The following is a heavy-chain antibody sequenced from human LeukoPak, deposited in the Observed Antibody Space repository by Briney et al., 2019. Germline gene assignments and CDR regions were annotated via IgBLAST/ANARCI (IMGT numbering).Heavy chain of an antibody. D-gene: IGHD2-21*02. Sequence: ASVKVSCKASGYTFTSYGISWERQAPGQGLEWMGWISAYNGNTHYAQKLQGRVTMTTDTSTSTAYMELRSLRSDDTAVYYCARDIPCGGDCYSGGNYYYYYYGMDVWGQGTTVTVSS. J-gene: IGHJ6*02. CDR1: GYTFTSYG. CDR2: ISAYNGNT. V-gene: IGHV1-18*01. CDR3: ARDIPCGGDCYSGGNYYYYYYGMDV.